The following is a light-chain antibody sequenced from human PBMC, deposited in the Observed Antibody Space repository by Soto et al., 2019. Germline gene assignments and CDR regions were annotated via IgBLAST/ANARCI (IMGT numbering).Light chain of an antibody. Sequence: AIRMTQSPSSFSASTGDRVTITCRASQGISSYLAWYQQKPGKAPKLLIYAASTLQSGVPSRFSGSGSGTDFTFTISSLQPEDIATYYCQQYDYLPLTFGGGTKVDIK. CDR2: AAS. CDR1: QGISSY. CDR3: QQYDYLPLT. J-gene: IGKJ4*01. V-gene: IGKV1-8*01.